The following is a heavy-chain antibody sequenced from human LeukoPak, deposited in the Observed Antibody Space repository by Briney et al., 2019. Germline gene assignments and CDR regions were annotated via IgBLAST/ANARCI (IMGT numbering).Heavy chain of an antibody. D-gene: IGHD2-15*01. V-gene: IGHV4-34*01. CDR3: ARGSQSLGYCSGGSCRAKIFDY. J-gene: IGHJ4*02. CDR2: INHSGST. Sequence: SETLSLTCAVYGGSFSGYYWSGIRQPPGKGLEWIGEINHSGSTNCNPSLKSRVTISVDTSKNQFSLKLSSVTAADTAVYYCARGSQSLGYCSGGSCRAKIFDYWGQGTLVTVSS. CDR1: GGSFSGYY.